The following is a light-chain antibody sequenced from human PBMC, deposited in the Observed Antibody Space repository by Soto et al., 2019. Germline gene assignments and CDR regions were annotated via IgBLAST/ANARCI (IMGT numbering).Light chain of an antibody. V-gene: IGLV1-44*01. CDR1: SSNIGRNS. CDR3: AAWDDSLKGYV. J-gene: IGLJ1*01. Sequence: QSALTQPPSASGTPGQRVTISCSGSSSNIGRNSVNWYKQHPGTDPKLLIYSNALRPSGVPYRFSGSKSGTSASLAISGLQSEDEADYYCAAWDDSLKGYVFGTGTKVTVL. CDR2: SNA.